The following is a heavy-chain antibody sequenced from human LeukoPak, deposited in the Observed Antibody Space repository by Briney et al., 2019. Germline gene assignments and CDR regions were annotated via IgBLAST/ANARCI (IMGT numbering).Heavy chain of an antibody. CDR1: GGSISSGSYY. CDR3: ARSFSPYCSSTSCYDGGFDY. J-gene: IGHJ4*02. D-gene: IGHD2-2*01. V-gene: IGHV4-61*02. Sequence: SQTLSLTCTVSGGSISSGSYYWSWIRQPAGKGLEWIGRIYTSGSTNYNPSLKSRVTISVDTSKNQFSLKLSSVTAADTAVYYCARSFSPYCSSTSCYDGGFDYWGQGTLVTVSS. CDR2: IYTSGST.